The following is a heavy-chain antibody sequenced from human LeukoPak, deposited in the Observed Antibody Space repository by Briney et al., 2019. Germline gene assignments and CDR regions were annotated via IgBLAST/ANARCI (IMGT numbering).Heavy chain of an antibody. CDR2: IKQDGSEK. V-gene: IGHV3-7*01. D-gene: IGHD2-8*01. CDR1: GFTFSSYW. Sequence: GGSLRLSCAASGFTFSSYWMSWVRQAPGKGLEWVANIKQDGSEKYYVDSVKGRFTISRDNAKNSLYLQMNSLRAEDTAVYYCARGHVGSYAYYYYYGMDVWGQGTTVTVSS. J-gene: IGHJ6*02. CDR3: ARGHVGSYAYYYYYGMDV.